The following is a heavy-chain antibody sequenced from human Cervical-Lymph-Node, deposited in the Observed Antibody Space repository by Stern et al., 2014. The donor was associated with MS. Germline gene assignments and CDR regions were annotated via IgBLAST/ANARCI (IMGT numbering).Heavy chain of an antibody. D-gene: IGHD2-2*01. CDR2: ISWNSDSI. CDR1: GFTFHDYA. J-gene: IGHJ4*02. Sequence: VQLMQSGGGLVQPGRSLRLSCAASGFTFHDYAMHWVRQAPGKGLEWVSGISWNSDSIGYADSVKGRFTISRDNAKNSLFLQMNSLGPEDTALYYCAKGYCSSTSCHFDYWGQGTLVTVSS. V-gene: IGHV3-9*01. CDR3: AKGYCSSTSCHFDY.